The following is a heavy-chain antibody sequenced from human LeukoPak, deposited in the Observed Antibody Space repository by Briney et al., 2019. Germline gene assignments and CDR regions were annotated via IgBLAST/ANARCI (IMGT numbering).Heavy chain of an antibody. V-gene: IGHV4-34*01. D-gene: IGHD3-16*01. Sequence: SETLSLTCTVSGGSISSYYWSWIRQPPGKGLEWIGEINHSGSTNYNPSLKSRVTISVDTSKNQFSLKLSSVTAADTALYYCARDPLRHPPFGYWGQGTLVTVSS. J-gene: IGHJ4*02. CDR2: INHSGST. CDR1: GGSISSYY. CDR3: ARDPLRHPPFGY.